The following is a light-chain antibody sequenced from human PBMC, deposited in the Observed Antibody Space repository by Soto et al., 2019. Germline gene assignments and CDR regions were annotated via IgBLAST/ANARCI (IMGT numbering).Light chain of an antibody. CDR2: KAS. J-gene: IGKJ1*01. V-gene: IGKV1-5*03. Sequence: DIQMTQSPSTLSGSVGDRVTITCRASQTISSWLAWYQQKPGKAPMLLIYKASTLKSGVTPRFSGSGSGTEFTLTISSLQPDDFATYYCQHYNSYSEAFGQGNKVELK. CDR3: QHYNSYSEA. CDR1: QTISSW.